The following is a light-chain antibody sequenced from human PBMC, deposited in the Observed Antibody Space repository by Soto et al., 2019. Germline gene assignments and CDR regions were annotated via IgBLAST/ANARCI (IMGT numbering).Light chain of an antibody. CDR1: SNDIGGHNH. CDR3: CSYAGIITWV. Sequence: QSALTQPASVSGSPGQSITISCTVTSNDIGGHNHVSWYQQHPGNSPKLIIYEVTQRPSGVSNRFSASKSGTTASLTISGLQPEDEADYYCCSYAGIITWVCGGGTKVTVL. J-gene: IGLJ3*02. CDR2: EVT. V-gene: IGLV2-23*02.